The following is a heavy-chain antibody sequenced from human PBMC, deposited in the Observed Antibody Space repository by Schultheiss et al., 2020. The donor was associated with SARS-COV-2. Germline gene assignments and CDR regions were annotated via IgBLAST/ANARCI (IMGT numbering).Heavy chain of an antibody. V-gene: IGHV3-38-3*01. CDR2: ISGGST. CDR3: ARDFYFIGMVQGVMQH. CDR1: GFTVSSNE. J-gene: IGHJ4*02. Sequence: GGSLRLSCAASGFTVSSNEMSWVRQAPGKGLEWVSSISGGSTYYADSRKGRFTISRDNSKNTLYLQMNSLRAEDTAVYYCARDFYFIGMVQGVMQHWGQGTLVTVSS. D-gene: IGHD3-10*01.